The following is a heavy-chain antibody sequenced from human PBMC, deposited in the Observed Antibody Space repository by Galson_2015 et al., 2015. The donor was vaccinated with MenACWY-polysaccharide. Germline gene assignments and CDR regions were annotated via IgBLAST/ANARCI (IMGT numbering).Heavy chain of an antibody. CDR3: AKGALMIVGPHPQETPFDY. D-gene: IGHD3-22*01. J-gene: IGHJ4*02. V-gene: IGHV3-9*01. CDR1: GFTFDDYA. CDR2: ISWNSGSI. Sequence: SLRLSCAASGFTFDDYAMHWVRQAPGKGLEWVSGISWNSGSIGYADSVKGRFTISRDNAKNSLYLQMNSLRAEDTALYYCAKGALMIVGPHPQETPFDYWGQGTLVTVSS.